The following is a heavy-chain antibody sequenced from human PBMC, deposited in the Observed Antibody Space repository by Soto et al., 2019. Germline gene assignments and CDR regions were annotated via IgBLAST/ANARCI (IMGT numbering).Heavy chain of an antibody. Sequence: GASVKVSCKASGYTFTGYYMHWVRQAPGQGLEWMGWINPNSGGTNYAQKFQGWVTMTRDTSISTAYMELSRLRSDDTAVYYCARGDYYDSSGYYNDAFDIWGQGTMVTVSS. CDR3: ARGDYYDSSGYYNDAFDI. CDR1: GYTFTGYY. CDR2: INPNSGGT. V-gene: IGHV1-2*04. D-gene: IGHD3-22*01. J-gene: IGHJ3*02.